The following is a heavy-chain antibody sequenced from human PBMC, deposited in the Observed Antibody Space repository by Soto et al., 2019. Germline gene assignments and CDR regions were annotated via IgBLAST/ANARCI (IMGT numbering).Heavy chain of an antibody. D-gene: IGHD1-1*01. CDR3: ARGKGMEENYLYYSLDI. V-gene: IGHV1-3*01. Sequence: ASVKVSCKASGYTFSTYAMHWVRQAPGQSLEWMGWLNGGTGQTRYSQKFQDRVIITRDTSASTGYMELSSLTSEDTAVYYCARGKGMEENYLYYSLDIWGQGNTVTVSS. CDR2: LNGGTGQT. CDR1: GYTFSTYA. J-gene: IGHJ6*02.